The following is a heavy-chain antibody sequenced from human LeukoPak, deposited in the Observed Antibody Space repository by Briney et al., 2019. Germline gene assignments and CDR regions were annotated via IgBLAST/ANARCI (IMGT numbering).Heavy chain of an antibody. V-gene: IGHV4-59*01. Sequence: SETLSLTCTVSGGSIISYYWGWIRQSPRRGLEWIGYIYSIGSTNYNPSLQSRVTISVDTSKHQFSLKLRSVTAADTAMYYCARGEGSGWYWAFDIWGQGTMVTVSS. CDR1: GGSIISYY. CDR3: ARGEGSGWYWAFDI. J-gene: IGHJ3*02. D-gene: IGHD6-19*01. CDR2: IYSIGST.